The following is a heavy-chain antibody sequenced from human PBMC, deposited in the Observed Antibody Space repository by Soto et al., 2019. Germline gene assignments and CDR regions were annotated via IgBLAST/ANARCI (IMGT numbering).Heavy chain of an antibody. Sequence: PXGSLRLSCSASGVSFSPYPMSWVRQAPVKGLEWVSTIGTTGGDTYYPDFVKGRFTISRDDSKNTVYLQMSSLRDEDSAIYYCAKSRVASGRGYFDLWGRGTLVTVSS. J-gene: IGHJ2*01. CDR2: IGTTGGDT. D-gene: IGHD6-25*01. CDR1: GVSFSPYP. CDR3: AKSRVASGRGYFDL. V-gene: IGHV3-23*01.